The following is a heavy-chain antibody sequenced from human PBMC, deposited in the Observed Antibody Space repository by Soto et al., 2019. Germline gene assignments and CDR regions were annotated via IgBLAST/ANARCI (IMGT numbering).Heavy chain of an antibody. D-gene: IGHD2-15*01. CDR2: IYYSGST. CDR3: ARHGPRYCSGGSCRNDAFDI. J-gene: IGHJ3*02. CDR1: GGSISSYY. V-gene: IGHV4-59*08. Sequence: SETLSLSCTVSGGSISSYYWSWIRQPPGKGLEWIGYIYYSGSTNYNPSLKSRVTISVDTSKNQFSLKLSSVTAADTAVYYCARHGPRYCSGGSCRNDAFDIWGQGTMVT.